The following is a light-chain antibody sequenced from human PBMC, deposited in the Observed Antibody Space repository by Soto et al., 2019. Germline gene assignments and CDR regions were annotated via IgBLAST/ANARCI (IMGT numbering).Light chain of an antibody. CDR3: ATWDDSLNTEL. CDR1: SSNIGNKP. J-gene: IGLJ2*01. Sequence: QSVLTQPPSVSGAPRQRVTISCSGSSSNIGNKPVNWYQQLPCQAPKLLIYYDDLRPSGVSDRFSGSKSGTSASLTISGLQSEDEAHYYCATWDDSLNTELFGGGTKVTVL. V-gene: IGLV1-36*01. CDR2: YDD.